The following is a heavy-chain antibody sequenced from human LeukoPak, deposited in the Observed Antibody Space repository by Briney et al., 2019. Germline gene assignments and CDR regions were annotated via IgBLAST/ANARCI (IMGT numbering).Heavy chain of an antibody. J-gene: IGHJ4*02. D-gene: IGHD2-2*01. CDR1: GGTFSSYA. CDR3: ARTGIVVVPAALDY. Sequence: ASVKVSCKASGGTFSSYAISWVRQAPGQGLEWVGGIIPIFGTANYAQKFQGRVTITTDESTSTAYMELSSLRSDDTAVYYCARTGIVVVPAALDYWGQGTLVTVSS. CDR2: IIPIFGTA. V-gene: IGHV1-69*05.